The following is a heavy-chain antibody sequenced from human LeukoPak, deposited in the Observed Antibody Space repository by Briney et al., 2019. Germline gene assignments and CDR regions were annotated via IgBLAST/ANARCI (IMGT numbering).Heavy chain of an antibody. Sequence: GGSLRLSCAASGFTFSSYAMHWVRQAPGKGLEWVAVISYDGNNKYYADSVKGRFTISRDNAKNSLYLQMDSLRVEDTAEYYCARDPYSGNYGAYYYYYMDVWGKGTTVTVSS. CDR3: ARDPYSGNYGAYYYYYMDV. CDR2: ISYDGNNK. CDR1: GFTFSSYA. V-gene: IGHV3-30*04. J-gene: IGHJ6*03. D-gene: IGHD1-26*01.